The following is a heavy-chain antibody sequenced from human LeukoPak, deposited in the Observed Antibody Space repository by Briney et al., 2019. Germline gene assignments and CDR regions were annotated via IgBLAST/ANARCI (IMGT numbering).Heavy chain of an antibody. CDR2: IYYTGTT. Sequence: SETLSLTCTVSGGSVSTYYWSWIRQPPGKGLEWIGYIYYTGTTNYNPSLNSRVTISVDTSKNQFSLRLRSVTAADTAAYYCARGGSSFDYWGQGALVTVSS. V-gene: IGHV4-59*02. CDR3: ARGGSSFDY. CDR1: GGSVSTYY. D-gene: IGHD6-6*01. J-gene: IGHJ4*02.